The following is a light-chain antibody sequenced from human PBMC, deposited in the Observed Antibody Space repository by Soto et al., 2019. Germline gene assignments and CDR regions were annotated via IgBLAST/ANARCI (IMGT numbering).Light chain of an antibody. J-gene: IGKJ5*01. CDR3: QQGYSTST. CDR2: AAS. V-gene: IGKV1-39*01. CDR1: QSIYTY. Sequence: DIQMTQSPSSLSASVGDSVTITCRASQSIYTYLNLYQHRPGKAPELLLYAASTLQTGLSSGFSGSGSGTDFTLTISSLQPEDFATYYCQQGYSTSTIGQGTRLEIK.